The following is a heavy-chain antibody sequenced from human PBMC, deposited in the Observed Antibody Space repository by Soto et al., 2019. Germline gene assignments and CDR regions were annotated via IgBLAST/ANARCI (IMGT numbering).Heavy chain of an antibody. CDR2: TSWDGSGT. V-gene: IGHV3-43*01. D-gene: IGHD3-10*01. Sequence: EVQLVESGGVVVQPGGSLRLSCAASGFTFDDYTMHWDRQAPGKGLEWVSLTSWDGSGTYYADSVKGRFTISRDNSKNSLYLQMNSLRTEDTALYYCAKDFYYGSGSYTGSGAFDIWGQGTMVTVSS. CDR3: AKDFYYGSGSYTGSGAFDI. J-gene: IGHJ3*02. CDR1: GFTFDDYT.